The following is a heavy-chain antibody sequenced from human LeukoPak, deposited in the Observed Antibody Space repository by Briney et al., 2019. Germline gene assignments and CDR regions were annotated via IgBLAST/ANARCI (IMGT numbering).Heavy chain of an antibody. CDR2: IYSGGST. CDR1: GFTFSDHY. CDR3: ARDVGYYDILTGQNYYYMDV. D-gene: IGHD3-9*01. V-gene: IGHV3-66*01. Sequence: GGSLRLSCATSGFTFSDHYMTWIRQAPGKGLEWVSVIYSGGSTYYADSVKGRFTISRDNSKNTLYLQMNSLRAEDTAVYYCARDVGYYDILTGQNYYYMDVWGKGTTVTISS. J-gene: IGHJ6*03.